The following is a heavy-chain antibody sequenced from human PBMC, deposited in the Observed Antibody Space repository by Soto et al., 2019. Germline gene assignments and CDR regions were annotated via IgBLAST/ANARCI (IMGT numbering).Heavy chain of an antibody. V-gene: IGHV4-39*01. CDR1: GVSIHNSHSF. CDR3: GRVVEGATRHTDFDS. CDR2: IYYSGGA. D-gene: IGHD2-15*01. J-gene: IGHJ5*01. Sequence: SETLSLTCAVSGVSIHNSHSFWGWIRQPPGKGLEFIGSIYYSGGANYNPSLRSRVTISLDTSKNQFSLTVNSVTAADTAIYYCGRVVEGATRHTDFDSWGQGTLVTVSS.